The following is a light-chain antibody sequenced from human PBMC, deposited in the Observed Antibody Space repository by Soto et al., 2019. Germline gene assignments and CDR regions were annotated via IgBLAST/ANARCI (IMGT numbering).Light chain of an antibody. CDR3: CSYAGGTSVV. CDR2: EDI. Sequence: QLVLTQPASVSGSPGQSITISCTGTSSDVGSYNLVSWYHQHPGKAPKLMIYEDIERPSGVSNRFSGSKSGNTASLTISGLQTEDEADYYCCSYAGGTSVVFGGGTKLTVL. CDR1: SSDVGSYNL. J-gene: IGLJ2*01. V-gene: IGLV2-23*01.